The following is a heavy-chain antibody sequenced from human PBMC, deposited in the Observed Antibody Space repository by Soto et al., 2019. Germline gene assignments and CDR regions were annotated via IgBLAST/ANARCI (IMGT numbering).Heavy chain of an antibody. D-gene: IGHD3-10*01. CDR3: ARSPTYYYGSGTLGNYYYGMDV. CDR1: GGSISSYY. V-gene: IGHV4-59*01. CDR2: IYYSGST. Sequence: SETLSLTCTVSGGSISSYYWSWIRQPPGKGLEWIGYIYYSGSTNYNPSLKSRVTISVDTSKNQFSLKLSSVTAADTAVYYCARSPTYYYGSGTLGNYYYGMDVWGQGTTVTVSS. J-gene: IGHJ6*02.